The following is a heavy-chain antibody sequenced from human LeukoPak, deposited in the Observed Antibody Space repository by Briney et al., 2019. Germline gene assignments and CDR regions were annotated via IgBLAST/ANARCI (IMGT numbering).Heavy chain of an antibody. V-gene: IGHV4-30-2*01. CDR2: IHQSGST. J-gene: IGHJ2*01. CDR3: ARGNWNYGGWFFDL. D-gene: IGHD1-7*01. CDR1: GGSISSGGYY. Sequence: PSQTLSLTCSVSGGSISSGGYYWSWIRQPPGKGLEWTGHIHQSGSTSYHPPLRSRVTISVDRSNNQFSLEVNFVTAADTAVYYCARGNWNYGGWFFDLWGRGTLVTVSS.